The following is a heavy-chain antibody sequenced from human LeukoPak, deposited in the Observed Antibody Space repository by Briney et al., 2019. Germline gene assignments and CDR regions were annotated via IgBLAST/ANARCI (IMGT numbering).Heavy chain of an antibody. CDR1: GFTVSSYY. CDR3: ARDRCDYGSGSYYCGENGMDV. CDR2: IYSGGST. V-gene: IGHV3-66*01. J-gene: IGHJ6*02. Sequence: PGGSLRLSCAASGFTVSSYYMTWVRQAPGKGLEWVSVIYSGGSTYYADSVKGRVAISRDNSNNTVFLQMNIVRAEDTAVYYCARDRCDYGSGSYYCGENGMDVWGQGTTVTVSS. D-gene: IGHD3-10*01.